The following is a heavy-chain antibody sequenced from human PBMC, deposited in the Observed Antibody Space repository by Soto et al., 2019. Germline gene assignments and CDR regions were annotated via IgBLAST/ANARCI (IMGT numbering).Heavy chain of an antibody. Sequence: LRLSCTASGFIFGDYAMSWFRQAPGKGLEWVGFIRSKAYGGTTEYAASVKGRFTTSRDDSKSIAYLQMNSLKTEDAAVYYCTRGVLMVYAHFDYWGQGTLVTVSS. CDR3: TRGVLMVYAHFDY. V-gene: IGHV3-49*03. CDR2: IRSKAYGGTT. J-gene: IGHJ4*02. CDR1: GFIFGDYA. D-gene: IGHD2-8*01.